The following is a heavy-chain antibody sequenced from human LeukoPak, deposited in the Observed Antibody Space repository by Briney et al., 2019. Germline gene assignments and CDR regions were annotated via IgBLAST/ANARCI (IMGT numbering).Heavy chain of an antibody. Sequence: GGSLRLSCAASGLTFSSYWMSWVRQAPGKGLEWVANIKQDGSEKYYVDSVKGRFTISSDNARNSLYLQMNTLRADDTAVYYCARGRGWTYDSWGRGTLVTVSS. CDR3: ARGRGWTYDS. CDR1: GLTFSSYW. CDR2: IKQDGSEK. V-gene: IGHV3-7*04. J-gene: IGHJ4*02. D-gene: IGHD6-19*01.